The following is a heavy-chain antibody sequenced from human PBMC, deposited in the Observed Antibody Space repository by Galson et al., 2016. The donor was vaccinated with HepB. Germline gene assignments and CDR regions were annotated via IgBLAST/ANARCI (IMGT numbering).Heavy chain of an antibody. CDR1: GFNFHESW. CDR2: IKEDGSDK. CDR3: GRSRTPGY. V-gene: IGHV3-7*04. D-gene: IGHD2-15*01. J-gene: IGHJ4*02. Sequence: SLRLSCAASGFNFHESWMAWVRQAPGEGLECVAEIKEDGSDKFYVDSVKGRFTSYRDNAKNSLYLQMNSLRVEDTAIYYGGRSRTPGYWGQGTLVTVSS.